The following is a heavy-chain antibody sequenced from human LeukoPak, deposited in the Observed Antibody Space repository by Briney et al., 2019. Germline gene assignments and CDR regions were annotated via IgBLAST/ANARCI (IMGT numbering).Heavy chain of an antibody. CDR1: GYSFTSFG. Sequence: GASVKVSYKASGYSFTSFGISWVRQAPGQGLEWMGWISTYNANTNYAQKYQGRVTMTTDTSTSTAYMELRSLRSDDTAVYFCARVFSFGDYIWGSYRYYFDYWGQGTLVTVSS. CDR3: ARVFSFGDYIWGSYRYYFDY. V-gene: IGHV1-18*01. J-gene: IGHJ4*02. D-gene: IGHD3-16*02. CDR2: ISTYNANT.